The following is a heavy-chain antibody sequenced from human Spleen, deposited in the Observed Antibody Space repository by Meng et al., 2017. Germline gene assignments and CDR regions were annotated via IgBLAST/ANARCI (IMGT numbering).Heavy chain of an antibody. CDR2: FVNYVDT. J-gene: IGHJ4*02. Sequence: QVQLVQSGAEVKKPGASVKVSCKASGYTFTTYYLHWVRQAPGQGLEWMGWFVNYVDTYPAPKFQGRVTMTTDTHTNTAFMELRSLTSDDTAVYYCASGTPGRSYCDYWGQGTLVTVSS. V-gene: IGHV1-18*04. CDR3: ASGTPGRSYCDY. D-gene: IGHD2-15*01. CDR1: GYTFTTYY.